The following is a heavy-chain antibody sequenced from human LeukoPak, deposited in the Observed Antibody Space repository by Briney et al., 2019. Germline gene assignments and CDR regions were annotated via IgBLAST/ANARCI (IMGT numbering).Heavy chain of an antibody. CDR3: ARGHYDTNGYYSGYFDY. CDR2: IYHDGRT. V-gene: IGHV4-38-2*02. Sequence: SETLSLTCTVSGGSISSGYCWGWIRQPPGKGLEWIGTIYHDGRTYFNPSLKSRVTISLDTSKNQFSLKLSSVTAADTAVYHCARGHYDTNGYYSGYFDYWGQGTLVTVSS. CDR1: GGSISSGYC. J-gene: IGHJ4*02. D-gene: IGHD3-22*01.